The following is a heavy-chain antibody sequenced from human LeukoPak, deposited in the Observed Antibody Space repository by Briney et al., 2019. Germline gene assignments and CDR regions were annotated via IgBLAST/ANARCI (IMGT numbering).Heavy chain of an antibody. V-gene: IGHV1-69*13. Sequence: SVKVSCKASGGTFSSYAISWVRQAPGQGLEWMGGIFPIFGTANYAQKFQGRVTITADESTSTAYVELSSLRSEDTAVYYCARASSGYYYYFDYWGRGTLVTVSS. D-gene: IGHD3-22*01. CDR2: IFPIFGTA. J-gene: IGHJ4*02. CDR1: GGTFSSYA. CDR3: ARASSGYYYYFDY.